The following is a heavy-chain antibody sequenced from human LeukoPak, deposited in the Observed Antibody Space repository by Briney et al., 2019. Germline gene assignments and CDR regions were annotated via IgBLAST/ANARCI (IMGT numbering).Heavy chain of an antibody. V-gene: IGHV1-69*04. D-gene: IGHD5-24*01. J-gene: IGHJ5*02. CDR1: GGTFSSYA. CDR3: ARVRGRWLHGNWFDT. CDR2: IIPILGIA. Sequence: SVKVSCKASGGTFSSYAISWVRQAPGQGLEWMGRIIPILGIANYAQKFQGRVTITADKSTSTAYMELSSLRSEDTAVYYCARVRGRWLHGNWFDTWGQGTLVTVSS.